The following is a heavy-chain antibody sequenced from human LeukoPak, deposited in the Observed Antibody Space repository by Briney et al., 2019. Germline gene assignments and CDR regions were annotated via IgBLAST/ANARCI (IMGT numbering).Heavy chain of an antibody. D-gene: IGHD4-11*01. J-gene: IGHJ6*03. V-gene: IGHV4-61*01. CDR2: IYYSGST. CDR3: ARTRTTLYYYYYMDV. CDR1: SGSISSASISSYY. Sequence: SETLSLTCTVSSGSISSASISSYYWSWIRQPPGKGLEWIGYIYYSGSTNYNPSLKSRVTISVDTSKNQFSLKLSSVTAADTAVYYCARTRTTLYYYYYMDVWGKGTTVTVSS.